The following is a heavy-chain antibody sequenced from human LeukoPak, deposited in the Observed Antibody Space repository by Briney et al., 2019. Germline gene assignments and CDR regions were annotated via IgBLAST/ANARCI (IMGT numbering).Heavy chain of an antibody. CDR1: GFTFSSYA. D-gene: IGHD6-13*01. CDR3: ARWTIAADDAFDI. Sequence: SGRSLRLSRAASGFTFSSYAMYWVRQAPGKGLEWVAVISYDGSNKYYADSVKGRFTISRDNSKNTLYLQMNSLRAEDTAVYYCARWTIAADDAFDIWGQGTMVTVSS. V-gene: IGHV3-30*01. CDR2: ISYDGSNK. J-gene: IGHJ3*02.